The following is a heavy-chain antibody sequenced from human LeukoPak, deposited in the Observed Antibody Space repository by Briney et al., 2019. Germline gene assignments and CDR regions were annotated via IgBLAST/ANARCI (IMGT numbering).Heavy chain of an antibody. D-gene: IGHD2-8*01. V-gene: IGHV3-48*03. CDR3: ARLSLMEGVTF. J-gene: IGHJ4*02. Sequence: GGSLRLSCAASGFTFSTSEINWVRQAPGKGLEWVSYISVSGSITSYADSVKGRFTISRDNAKNSVFLQMNSLRVEDTALYYCARLSLMEGVTFWGQGTLVTVSS. CDR2: ISVSGSIT. CDR1: GFTFSTSE.